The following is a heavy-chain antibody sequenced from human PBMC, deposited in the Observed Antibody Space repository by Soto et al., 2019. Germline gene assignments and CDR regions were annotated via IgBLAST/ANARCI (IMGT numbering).Heavy chain of an antibody. CDR1: GYTFTSYD. J-gene: IGHJ3*02. V-gene: IGHV1-8*01. CDR3: ARMYYYDSSGYYHDDAFDI. D-gene: IGHD3-22*01. Sequence: ASVKVSCTASGYTFTSYDIYWVRQATGQGLEWMGWMNPNSGNTGYAQKFQGRVTMTRNTSISTAYMELSSLRSEDTAVYYCARMYYYDSSGYYHDDAFDIWGQGTMVTVSS. CDR2: MNPNSGNT.